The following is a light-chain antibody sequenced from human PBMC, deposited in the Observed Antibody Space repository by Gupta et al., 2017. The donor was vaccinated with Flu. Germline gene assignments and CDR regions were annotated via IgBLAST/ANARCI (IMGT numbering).Light chain of an antibody. Sequence: IVMTQSPDSLAVSLGERATINCKSSQSVLYSSNNKNYLAWYQQKAGQPPKLLIYWAPTRESGVPDRFSGSGSGTDFTLTISSLQAEDVAVYYCQQYYSTPYSFGQGTKLEIK. CDR3: QQYYSTPYS. CDR1: QSVLYSSNNKNY. CDR2: WAP. J-gene: IGKJ2*03. V-gene: IGKV4-1*01.